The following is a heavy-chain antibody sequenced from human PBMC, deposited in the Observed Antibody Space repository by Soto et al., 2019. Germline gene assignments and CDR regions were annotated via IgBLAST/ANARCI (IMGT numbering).Heavy chain of an antibody. CDR3: ARGGWGMAEGGGHYFDY. D-gene: IGHD2-8*02. V-gene: IGHV4-31*03. CDR2: IYYSGST. J-gene: IGHJ4*02. CDR1: GGSVSSGGYY. Sequence: SETLSLTCTVSGGSVSSGGYYWSWIRQHPGKGLEWIGYIYYSGSTYYNPSLKSRVTISADTSQNQFSLKLNSVTVADTAVYYCARGGWGMAEGGGHYFDYWGQGTLVTVSS.